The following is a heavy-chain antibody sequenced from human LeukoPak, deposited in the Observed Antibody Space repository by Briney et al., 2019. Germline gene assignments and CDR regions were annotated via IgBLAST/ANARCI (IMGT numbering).Heavy chain of an antibody. CDR2: ISSDGSNT. CDR3: ARDYVWGSDRYTDY. D-gene: IGHD3-16*02. CDR1: GFTFSSYG. J-gene: IGHJ4*02. Sequence: GRSLRLSCAASGFTFSSYGMHWVRQAPGKGLDWVAVISSDGSNTHYADSVKGRFTISRDNSKNTLSLQMDSLRAEDTAVYYCARDYVWGSDRYTDYWGQGTLVTVSS. V-gene: IGHV3-30*03.